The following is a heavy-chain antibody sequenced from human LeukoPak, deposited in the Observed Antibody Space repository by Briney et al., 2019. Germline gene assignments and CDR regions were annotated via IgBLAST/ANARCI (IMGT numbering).Heavy chain of an antibody. D-gene: IGHD6-19*01. CDR2: IYYSGST. Sequence: PSETLSLTCTVSGGSISSYYWSWIRQPPGKGLEWIGYIYYSGSTNYNPSLKSRVTISVDTSKNQFSLKVSSVTAADTAVYYCARNLMYSSGWYDAFDIWGQGTMVTVSS. CDR3: ARNLMYSSGWYDAFDI. CDR1: GGSISSYY. J-gene: IGHJ3*02. V-gene: IGHV4-59*01.